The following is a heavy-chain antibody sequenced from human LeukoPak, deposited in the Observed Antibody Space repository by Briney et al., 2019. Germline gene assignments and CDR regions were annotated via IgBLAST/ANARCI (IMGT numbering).Heavy chain of an antibody. CDR2: ISAYNGNT. V-gene: IGHV1-18*01. Sequence: GASVKVSCKASGYTFTSYGISWVRQAPGQGLEWMGWISAYNGNTNYAQKLQGRVTMTTDTSTSTAYMELRCLRSDDTAVYYCARDAKYYYGSGSYYTPPSPSFDYWGQGTLVTVSS. J-gene: IGHJ4*02. CDR1: GYTFTSYG. CDR3: ARDAKYYYGSGSYYTPPSPSFDY. D-gene: IGHD3-10*01.